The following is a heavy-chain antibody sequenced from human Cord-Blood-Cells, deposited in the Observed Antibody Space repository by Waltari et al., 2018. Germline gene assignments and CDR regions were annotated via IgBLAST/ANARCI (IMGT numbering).Heavy chain of an antibody. CDR1: GYTFTSYD. CDR3: ARKVTYYDFWSGYWSAFDI. CDR2: MDPNSGNT. J-gene: IGHJ3*02. D-gene: IGHD3-3*01. Sequence: QVQLVQSGAEVKKPGASVKVSCKASGYTFTSYDINWVRQATGQGLEWMGWMDPNSGNTGYAQKFQGRVTITRSTSISTAYMELSSLRSEDTAVYYCARKVTYYDFWSGYWSAFDIWGQGTMVTVSS. V-gene: IGHV1-8*03.